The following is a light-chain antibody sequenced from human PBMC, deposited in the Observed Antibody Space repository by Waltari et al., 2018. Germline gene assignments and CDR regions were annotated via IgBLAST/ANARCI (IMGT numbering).Light chain of an antibody. CDR2: END. Sequence: QSVLTQPPSVSAASGQKVPITTSVSSTNIGHNYVAWYQQFPGPAPKLLIYENDKRPSGIPGRFSGSKSGTSATLDIHGLQTGDEADYYCGTWDSRMSVAVLGGGTKVTVL. V-gene: IGLV1-51*01. CDR1: STNIGHNY. CDR3: GTWDSRMSVAV. J-gene: IGLJ2*01.